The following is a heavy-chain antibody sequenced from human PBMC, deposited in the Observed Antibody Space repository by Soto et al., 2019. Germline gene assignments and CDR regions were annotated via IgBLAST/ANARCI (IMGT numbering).Heavy chain of an antibody. V-gene: IGHV4-30-4*01. CDR3: ARSTVTTYNWFDP. CDR1: GGSISSGDYY. Sequence: SETLSLTCTVSGGSISSGDYYWSWIRQPPGKGLEWIGYIYYSGSTYYNPSLKSRVTISVDTSKNQFSLKLGSVTAADTAVYYCARSTVTTYNWFDPWGQGTLVTVSS. D-gene: IGHD4-4*01. J-gene: IGHJ5*02. CDR2: IYYSGST.